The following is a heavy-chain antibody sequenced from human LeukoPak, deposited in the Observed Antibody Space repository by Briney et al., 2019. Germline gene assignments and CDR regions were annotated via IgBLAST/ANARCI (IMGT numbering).Heavy chain of an antibody. J-gene: IGHJ4*02. CDR1: GGSISSSSYY. V-gene: IGHV4-39*07. CDR3: ARVVVAATTFDY. Sequence: SETLSLTCTVSGGSISSSSYYWGWIRQPPGKGLEWIGSSYYIGSTYYNPSLKSRGTISLDTSKNQFSLKLSSVTAADTAVYYCARVVVAATTFDYWGQGTLVTVSS. CDR2: SYYIGST. D-gene: IGHD2-15*01.